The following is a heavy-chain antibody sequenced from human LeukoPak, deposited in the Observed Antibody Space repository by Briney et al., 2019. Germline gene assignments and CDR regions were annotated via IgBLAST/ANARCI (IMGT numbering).Heavy chain of an antibody. D-gene: IGHD5-24*01. CDR2: IYYSGST. CDR3: ARVAAATTNPRFDY. J-gene: IGHJ4*02. Sequence: SETLSLTCTVSDYWAWIRQSPGKGLEFIGTIYYSGSTDYNPSLKSRVTISIDTSTNRFSLSLSSVTAADTAVYYCARVAAATTNPRFDYWGQGTLVTVSS. V-gene: IGHV4-39*07. CDR1: DY.